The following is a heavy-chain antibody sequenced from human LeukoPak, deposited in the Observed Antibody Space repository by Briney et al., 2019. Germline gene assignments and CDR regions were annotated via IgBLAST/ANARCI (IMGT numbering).Heavy chain of an antibody. J-gene: IGHJ4*02. D-gene: IGHD6-19*01. V-gene: IGHV3-13*01. Sequence: GGSLRLSCAASGFTFRSYDMHWVRQTTGKGLEWVSAIDTAGDTYYPGSVKGRFTISRENAKNSLYLQMNSLRAGDTAVYYCARDKDVAVAGLFDYWGQGTLVTVSS. CDR1: GFTFRSYD. CDR2: IDTAGDT. CDR3: ARDKDVAVAGLFDY.